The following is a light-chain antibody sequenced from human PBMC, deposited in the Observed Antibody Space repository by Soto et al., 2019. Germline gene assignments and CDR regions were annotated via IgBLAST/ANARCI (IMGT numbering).Light chain of an antibody. CDR3: NSYTGSGIV. CDR2: EVS. V-gene: IGLV2-14*01. Sequence: QSALTQPASVSGSPGQSITISCTGTSSDVGGYNYVSWYQHHPGKAPKLMIYEVSNRPSGVSYRFSGSKSGNTASLTISGLQAEDEADCYCNSYTGSGIVFGTGTKGTVL. CDR1: SSDVGGYNY. J-gene: IGLJ1*01.